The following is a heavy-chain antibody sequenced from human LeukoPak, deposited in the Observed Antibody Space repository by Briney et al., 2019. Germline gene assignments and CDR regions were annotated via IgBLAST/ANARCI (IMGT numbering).Heavy chain of an antibody. CDR1: GGSISSYY. V-gene: IGHV4-59*01. CDR3: ARDAGYSSSPGDAFDI. CDR2: IYYSGST. Sequence: ASETLSLTCTVSGGSISSYYWSWIRQPPGKGLEWIGYIYYSGSTNYNPSLKSRVTISVDTSKNQFSLKLSSVTAADTAVYYCARDAGYSSSPGDAFDIWGQGTMVTVSS. D-gene: IGHD6-13*01. J-gene: IGHJ3*02.